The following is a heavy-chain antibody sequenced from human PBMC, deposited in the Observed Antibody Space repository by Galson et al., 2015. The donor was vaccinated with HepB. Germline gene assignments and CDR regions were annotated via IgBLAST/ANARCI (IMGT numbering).Heavy chain of an antibody. CDR1: GYGFTSYA. Sequence: GAEVKKPGESLKISCKASGYGFTSYALHWVRQAPGQRPEWMGWINVDNGNTRYSQNFQGRVTITRDTSATTVYMELSSLRSEDTAVYYCARAHNFGIFDYWGQGTQVTVSS. J-gene: IGHJ4*02. CDR3: ARAHNFGIFDY. CDR2: INVDNGNT. D-gene: IGHD3-3*01. V-gene: IGHV1-3*01.